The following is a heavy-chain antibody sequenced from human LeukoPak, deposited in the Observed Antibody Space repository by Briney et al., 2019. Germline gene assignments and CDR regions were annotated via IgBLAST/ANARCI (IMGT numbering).Heavy chain of an antibody. Sequence: SETLSLPCAVYGESFRGYYWSWIRQPPGKGLEWLGELNHSGSTNYNPSLKSRVTISVDTSKNQFSLKLSSVTAADTAVYYCARDRGIVVVPAARRHWFDPWGQGTLVTVSS. D-gene: IGHD2-2*01. V-gene: IGHV4-34*01. CDR2: LNHSGST. CDR3: ARDRGIVVVPAARRHWFDP. J-gene: IGHJ5*02. CDR1: GESFRGYY.